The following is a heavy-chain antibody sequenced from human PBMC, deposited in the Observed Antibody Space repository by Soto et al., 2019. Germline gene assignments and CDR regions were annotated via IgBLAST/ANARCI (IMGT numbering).Heavy chain of an antibody. J-gene: IGHJ4*02. CDR1: GFTFSSYS. D-gene: IGHD3-10*01. V-gene: IGHV3-48*02. CDR2: ISSSSSTI. CDR3: ASVSRLGYYYGSGSRGNFDY. Sequence: GSLRLSCAASGFTFSSYSMNWVRQAPGKGLEWVSYISSSSSTIYYADSVKGRFTISRDNAKNSLYLQMNSLRDEDTAVYYCASVSRLGYYYGSGSRGNFDYLGQGTLVTVSS.